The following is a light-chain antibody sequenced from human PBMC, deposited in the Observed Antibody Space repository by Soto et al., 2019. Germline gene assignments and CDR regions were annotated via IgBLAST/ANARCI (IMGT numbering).Light chain of an antibody. CDR3: QHYGRSPIT. CDR2: GAS. Sequence: EIVLTQSPGTLSLSPGEGATLSCRASQSVSSTYLAWYQQKPGQAPRLLIYGASSRATGIPDRFSGSGSATDFTLTISRLEPEDFALYYCQHYGRSPITFGQGTRLEIK. CDR1: QSVSSTY. V-gene: IGKV3-20*01. J-gene: IGKJ5*01.